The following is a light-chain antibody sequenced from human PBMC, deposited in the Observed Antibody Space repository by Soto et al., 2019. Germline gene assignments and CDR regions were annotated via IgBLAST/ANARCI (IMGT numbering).Light chain of an antibody. CDR1: QSVGSS. CDR3: QQYNNWPLT. V-gene: IGKV3-15*01. CDR2: GAS. Sequence: EILMTQSPATLSVSPGERATLSCRATQSVGSSLAWYQQQTGQPPRILITGASTRATGIPVRFSGSGSGTECTLTISRLQSEDFAVYYCQQYNNWPLTFGQGTRLEIK. J-gene: IGKJ5*01.